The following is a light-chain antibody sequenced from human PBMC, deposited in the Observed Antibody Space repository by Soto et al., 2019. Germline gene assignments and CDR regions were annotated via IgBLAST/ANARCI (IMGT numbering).Light chain of an antibody. V-gene: IGLV2-14*01. CDR3: NSYTNSSAVV. CDR1: RDDIGAYDY. J-gene: IGLJ2*01. Sequence: QSALTQTASVSVSPGQSITISCAGTRDDIGAYDYVSWYQQHPGNAPKLLVYEVTNRPSGVSDRFSGSKPGNTASLTISGLQAEDEADYYCNSYTNSSAVVFGGGTKVTVL. CDR2: EVT.